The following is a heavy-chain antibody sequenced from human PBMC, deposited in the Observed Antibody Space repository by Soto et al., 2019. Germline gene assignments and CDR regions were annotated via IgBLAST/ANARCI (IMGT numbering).Heavy chain of an antibody. J-gene: IGHJ4*02. CDR3: ASDGDAYDSSGPFDY. CDR2: IIPILGIA. Sequence: QVQLVQSGAEVKKPGSSVKVSCKASGGTFSSYTISWVRQAPGQGLEWMGRIIPILGIANYAQKFQGRVTITADKSTSTAYMELSSLRSEDTAVYYCASDGDAYDSSGPFDYWGQGTLVTVSS. D-gene: IGHD3-22*01. V-gene: IGHV1-69*02. CDR1: GGTFSSYT.